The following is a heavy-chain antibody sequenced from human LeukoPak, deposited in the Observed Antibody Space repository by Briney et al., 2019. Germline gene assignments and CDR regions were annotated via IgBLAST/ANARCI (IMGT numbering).Heavy chain of an antibody. J-gene: IGHJ2*01. CDR1: GFPFSSYG. CDR2: IRYSGSNK. V-gene: IGHV3-30*02. Sequence: PGGSLRLSCAASGFPFSSYGMHWARQAPGKGLEWVAFIRYSGSNKYYADSVKGRFTISRDNSKNTLYLQMNSLRAEDTAVHHCAKTRPQDIVVVPAALIYCSGGSCFDPSGVWGGRTLVRLSS. CDR3: AKTRPQDIVVVPAALIYCSGGSCFDPSGV. D-gene: IGHD2-2*01.